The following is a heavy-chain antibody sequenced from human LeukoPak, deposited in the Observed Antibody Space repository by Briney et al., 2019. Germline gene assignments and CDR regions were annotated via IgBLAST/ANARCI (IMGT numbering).Heavy chain of an antibody. D-gene: IGHD3-22*01. Sequence: SVKVSCKASGGTFISYAISWVRQAPGQGLEWMGRIIPNFGIANYAQKFQGRVTMTADKSTCTAYMELSSLRYEDTAVYYCRREWLRYDSSGYYYDYWGQGTLVTVSS. J-gene: IGHJ4*02. CDR2: IIPNFGIA. CDR1: GGTFISYA. CDR3: RREWLRYDSSGYYYDY. V-gene: IGHV1-69*17.